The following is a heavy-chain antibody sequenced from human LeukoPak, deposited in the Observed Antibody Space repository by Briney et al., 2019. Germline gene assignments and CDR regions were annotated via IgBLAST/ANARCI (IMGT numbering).Heavy chain of an antibody. D-gene: IGHD1-14*01. V-gene: IGHV3-9*01. CDR2: ISWNSGSI. Sequence: GRSLRLSCAASGFTFDDYAMHWVRQAPGKGLEWVSGISWNSGSIGYADSVKGRFTISRDNAKNSLYLQMNSLRAEDTALYYCARHRDSWRDAFDIWGQGTMVTVSS. CDR3: ARHRDSWRDAFDI. J-gene: IGHJ3*02. CDR1: GFTFDDYA.